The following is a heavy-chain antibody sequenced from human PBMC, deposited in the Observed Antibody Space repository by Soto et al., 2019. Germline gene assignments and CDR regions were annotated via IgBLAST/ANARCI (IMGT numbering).Heavy chain of an antibody. Sequence: SVKVSCKASGFTFTSSAVQWVRQARGQRLEWIGWIVAGSGNTNYAQKFQERVTITRDISASTAYMELSSLRSEDTAVYYCARDLGGWPDYWGQGTLVTVSS. D-gene: IGHD2-15*01. CDR3: ARDLGGWPDY. J-gene: IGHJ4*02. V-gene: IGHV1-58*01. CDR2: IVAGSGNT. CDR1: GFTFTSSA.